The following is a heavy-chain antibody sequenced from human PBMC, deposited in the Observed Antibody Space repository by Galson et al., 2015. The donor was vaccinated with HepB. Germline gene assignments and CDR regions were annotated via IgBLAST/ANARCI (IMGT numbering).Heavy chain of an antibody. Sequence: SLRLSCAASGFTFSNAWMNWVRQAPGKGLEWVGRIKSKTDGGTTDYAAPVKGRFTISRDDSKNTLYLQMNSLKTEDTAVYYCWAVGYDSSGYHLGYYYYGMDVWGQGTTVTVSS. J-gene: IGHJ6*02. CDR3: WAVGYDSSGYHLGYYYYGMDV. V-gene: IGHV3-15*07. CDR2: IKSKTDGGTT. D-gene: IGHD3-22*01. CDR1: GFTFSNAW.